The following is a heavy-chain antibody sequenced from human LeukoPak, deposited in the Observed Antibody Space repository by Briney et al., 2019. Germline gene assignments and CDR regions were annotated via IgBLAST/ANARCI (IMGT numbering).Heavy chain of an antibody. Sequence: GGSLRLSYAASGFTFSSYAMNWVRQAPGKGLEWVSAISHSGASTYYADSVKGRFTISRDNSKNTLYLQMNSLRAEDTAVYYCAKSVAPYCSGGSCFDAFDIWGQGTMVTVSS. D-gene: IGHD2-15*01. CDR3: AKSVAPYCSGGSCFDAFDI. CDR2: ISHSGAST. V-gene: IGHV3-23*01. J-gene: IGHJ3*02. CDR1: GFTFSSYA.